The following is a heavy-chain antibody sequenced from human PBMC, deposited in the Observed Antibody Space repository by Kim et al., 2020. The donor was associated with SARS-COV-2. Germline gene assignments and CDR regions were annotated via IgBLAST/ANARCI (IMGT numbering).Heavy chain of an antibody. J-gene: IGHJ4*02. CDR2: IYYSGST. CDR1: GGSISSSSYY. Sequence: SETLSLTCTVSGGSISSSSYYWGWIRQPPGKGLEWIGSIYYSGSTYYSPSLKXRXXXXXDTSKNQFSLKXSSVTAXDTAVYYCARHVSPXRDYVWGSYRXNPXXCXXWGQGXXXTVSS. CDR3: ARHVSPXRDYVWGSYRXNPXXCXX. D-gene: IGHD3-16*02. V-gene: IGHV4-39*01.